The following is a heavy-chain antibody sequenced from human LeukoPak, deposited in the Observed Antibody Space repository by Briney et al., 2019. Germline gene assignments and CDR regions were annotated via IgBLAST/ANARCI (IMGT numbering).Heavy chain of an antibody. J-gene: IGHJ1*01. D-gene: IGHD3-16*02. Sequence: GESLKISCKGSGYSFTSYWIGWVRQMPGKGLEWMGIIYPGDSDTRYSPSFQGQVTISADKSISTAYLQWSSLKASDTAMYYCARSGYDYVWGSYRYDYFQRWGQGTLVTVSS. CDR2: IYPGDSDT. CDR1: GYSFTSYW. CDR3: ARSGYDYVWGSYRYDYFQR. V-gene: IGHV5-51*01.